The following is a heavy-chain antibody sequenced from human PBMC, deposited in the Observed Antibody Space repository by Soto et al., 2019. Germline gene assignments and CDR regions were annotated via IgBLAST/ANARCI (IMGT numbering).Heavy chain of an antibody. CDR1: GGTFSSYA. J-gene: IGHJ4*02. D-gene: IGHD5-18*01. CDR3: ARALRGYSYGYCFDY. V-gene: IGHV1-69*13. CDR2: IIPIFGTA. Sequence: SVKVSCKASGGTFSSYAISWVRQAPGQGLEWMGGIIPIFGTANYAQKFQGRVTITADESTSTAYMELSSLRSEDTAVYYCARALRGYSYGYCFDYWGQGTLVTVSS.